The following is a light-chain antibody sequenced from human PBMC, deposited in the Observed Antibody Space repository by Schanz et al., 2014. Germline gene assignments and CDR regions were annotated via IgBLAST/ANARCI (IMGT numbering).Light chain of an antibody. J-gene: IGLJ1*01. CDR1: SSDIGGYNY. V-gene: IGLV2-14*01. Sequence: QSALTQPPSASGSPGQSVTISCTGTSSDIGGYNYVSWYQQHPGKVPKLMIYEGDKRPSGVSNRFSGSKSGNTVSLTISGLQAEDEADYYCSSYTSRNTRVFGTGTKLTVL. CDR2: EGD. CDR3: SSYTSRNTRV.